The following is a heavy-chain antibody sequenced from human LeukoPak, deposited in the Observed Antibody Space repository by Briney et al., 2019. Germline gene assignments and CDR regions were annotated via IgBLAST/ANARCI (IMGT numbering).Heavy chain of an antibody. J-gene: IGHJ4*02. CDR2: ISAYNGNT. CDR1: GYTFTSYG. CDR3: ARARTMYYYDSSVD. D-gene: IGHD3-22*01. Sequence: GASVKVSCKASGYTFTSYGISWVRQAPGQGLEWMGWISAYNGNTNYAQKLQGGVAMTTDTSTSTAYMELRSLRSDDTAVYYCARARTMYYYDSSVDWGQGTLVTVSS. V-gene: IGHV1-18*01.